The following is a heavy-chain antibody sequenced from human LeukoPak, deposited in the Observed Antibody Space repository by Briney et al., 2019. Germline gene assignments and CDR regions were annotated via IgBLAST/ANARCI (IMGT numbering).Heavy chain of an antibody. CDR2: ISSSSSYI. J-gene: IGHJ4*02. CDR1: GFTFSSYS. V-gene: IGHV3-21*01. CDR3: ARDPVAVYYFDY. Sequence: PGGSLGLSCAASGFTFSSYSMNWVRQAPGKGLEWVSSISSSSSYIYYADSVKGRFTISRDNAKNSLYLQMNSLRAEDTAVYYCARDPVAVYYFDYWGQGTLVTVSS. D-gene: IGHD4-23*01.